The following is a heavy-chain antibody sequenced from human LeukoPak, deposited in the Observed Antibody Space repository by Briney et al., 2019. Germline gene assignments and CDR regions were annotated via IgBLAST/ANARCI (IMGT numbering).Heavy chain of an antibody. CDR3: AKDGSYSSSSWVY. CDR2: ISYDGSNK. CDR1: GFTFSSYG. V-gene: IGHV3-30*18. J-gene: IGHJ4*02. D-gene: IGHD6-13*01. Sequence: GRSLRLSCAASGFTFSSYGMHWVRQAPGKGLEWVAVISYDGSNKYYADSVKGRFTISRGNSKNTLYLQMNSLRAEDTAVYYCAKDGSYSSSSWVYWGQGTLVTVSS.